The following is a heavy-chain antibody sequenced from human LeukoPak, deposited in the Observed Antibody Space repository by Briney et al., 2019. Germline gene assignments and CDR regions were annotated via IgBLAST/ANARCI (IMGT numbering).Heavy chain of an antibody. CDR1: GFTFSSYN. Sequence: GGALRLPCAASGFTFSSYNMNWVRQAPGKGLEWVSSTTSSSSYIYYADSVKGRFTISRDNAKNSLYLQMDSLRAEDTAVYYCARDPYSGSYSPAVYYYYMDVWGKGTTVTVSS. D-gene: IGHD1-26*01. CDR3: ARDPYSGSYSPAVYYYYMDV. J-gene: IGHJ6*03. CDR2: TTSSSSYI. V-gene: IGHV3-21*06.